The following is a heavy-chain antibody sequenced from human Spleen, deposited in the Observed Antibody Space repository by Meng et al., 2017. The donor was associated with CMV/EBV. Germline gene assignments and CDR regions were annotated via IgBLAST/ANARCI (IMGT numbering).Heavy chain of an antibody. CDR3: ARCPEDNLEWLPGQSFDY. J-gene: IGHJ4*02. V-gene: IGHV3-21*01. CDR1: GFTFSRYS. D-gene: IGHD3-3*01. Sequence: GGSLRLSCAASGFTFSRYSMNWVRQAPGKGLEWVSCISSSSCYIYYTDSVKGRFTIPRDNAKTSLYLQMNSLRAEDTAVYYCARCPEDNLEWLPGQSFDYWGQGTLVTVSS. CDR2: ISSSSCYI.